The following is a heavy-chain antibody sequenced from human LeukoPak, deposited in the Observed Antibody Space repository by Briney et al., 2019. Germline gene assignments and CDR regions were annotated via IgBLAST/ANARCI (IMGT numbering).Heavy chain of an antibody. CDR2: IYYSGST. CDR3: ASYPLTYNWFDP. V-gene: IGHV4-39*01. J-gene: IGHJ5*02. CDR1: GGSISSSSYY. D-gene: IGHD3-16*01. Sequence: SETPSLTCTVSGGSISSSSYYWGWIRQPPGKGLEWIGSIYYSGSTYYNPSLKSRVTISVDTSKNQFSLKLSSVTAADTAVYYCASYPLTYNWFDPWGQGTLVTVSS.